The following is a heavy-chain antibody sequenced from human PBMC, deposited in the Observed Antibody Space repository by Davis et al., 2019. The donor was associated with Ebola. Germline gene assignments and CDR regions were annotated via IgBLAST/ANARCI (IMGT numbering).Heavy chain of an antibody. V-gene: IGHV4-39*07. CDR3: ARGFPPDYSNYVGTPLFDP. Sequence: PSETLSLTCTVSGGSINSSSYYWGWIRQPPGKGLEWIGSIYHSGSTYYNPSLKSRRTRSVDTSKNQFSLKMSSVTAADTAVYYCARGFPPDYSNYVGTPLFDPWGQGTLVTVSS. J-gene: IGHJ5*02. D-gene: IGHD4-11*01. CDR1: GGSINSSSYY. CDR2: IYHSGST.